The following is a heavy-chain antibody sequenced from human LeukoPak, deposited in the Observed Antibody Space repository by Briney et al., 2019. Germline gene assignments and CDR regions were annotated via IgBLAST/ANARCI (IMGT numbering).Heavy chain of an antibody. D-gene: IGHD6-6*01. Sequence: SQTLSLTCAVSGGSISSGGYSWSWIRQPPGKGLEWIGYIYHSGSTYYNPSLKSQVTISVDRSKNQFSLKLSSVTAADTAVYYCARGGYIAATVDYWGQGTLVTVSS. J-gene: IGHJ4*02. CDR2: IYHSGST. V-gene: IGHV4-30-2*01. CDR1: GGSISSGGYS. CDR3: ARGGYIAATVDY.